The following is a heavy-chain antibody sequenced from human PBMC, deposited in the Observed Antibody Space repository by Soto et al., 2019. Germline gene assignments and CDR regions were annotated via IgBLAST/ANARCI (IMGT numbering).Heavy chain of an antibody. CDR2: IYHSGST. Sequence: QVQLQESGPGLVKPSGTLSLTCAVSGGSISSSYWWSWVRQPPGKGLEWIGEIYHSGSTNYNTSLKSRVTISVDKSKNQFSLKVPSVTAADTAVYSCARVSGSYYYGMDVWGQGTTVTVSS. J-gene: IGHJ6*02. V-gene: IGHV4-4*02. CDR1: GGSISSSYW. CDR3: ARVSGSYYYGMDV.